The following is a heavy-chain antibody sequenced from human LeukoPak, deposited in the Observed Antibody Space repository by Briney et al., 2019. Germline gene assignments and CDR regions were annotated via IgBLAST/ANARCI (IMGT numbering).Heavy chain of an antibody. CDR2: ISSSSSYI. D-gene: IGHD4-11*01. Sequence: GGSLRLSCAASGFTFSSYSMNWVRQAPGKGLEWVSSISSSSSYIYYADSVKGRFTISRDNAKNSLYLQMNSLRAEDTAVYYCAREARDYSKYGADAFDIWGQGTMVTVSS. V-gene: IGHV3-21*01. J-gene: IGHJ3*02. CDR1: GFTFSSYS. CDR3: AREARDYSKYGADAFDI.